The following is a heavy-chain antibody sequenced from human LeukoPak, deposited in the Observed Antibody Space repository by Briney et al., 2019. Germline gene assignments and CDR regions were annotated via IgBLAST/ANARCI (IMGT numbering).Heavy chain of an antibody. D-gene: IGHD2-21*01. V-gene: IGHV3-53*01. CDR1: GFTVRSNY. CDR2: IYSGDIT. CDR3: RGDSSY. Sequence: PGGSLRLSCAASGFTVRSNYMNWVRQAPGKGLEWVSLIYSGDITYYADSVKGRFTISRDNSKNTLYLQMHSLRAEDTAVYYCRGDSSYWGQGTLVTVSS. J-gene: IGHJ4*02.